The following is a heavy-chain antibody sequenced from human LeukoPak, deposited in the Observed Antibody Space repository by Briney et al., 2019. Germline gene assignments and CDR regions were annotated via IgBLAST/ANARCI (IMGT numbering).Heavy chain of an antibody. D-gene: IGHD3-3*01. J-gene: IGHJ4*02. CDR1: SGSFTTYY. CDR2: IDHTGSY. CDR3: ARGRNFWSPFYMY. Sequence: AQTLSLTHALDSGSFTTYYCSSVRQPPGNWLEWIGEIDHTGSYNYKPSLRSRVTISIDMSKTQFSLKLTSVYAAERVVYYCARGRNFWSPFYMYWGQGTLVTVSS. V-gene: IGHV4-34*01.